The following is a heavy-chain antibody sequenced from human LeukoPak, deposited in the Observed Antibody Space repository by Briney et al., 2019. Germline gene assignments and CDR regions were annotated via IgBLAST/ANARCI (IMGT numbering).Heavy chain of an antibody. Sequence: GGSLRLSCAASGFTFSSYAMHWVRQAPGKGLEWVAVISYDGSNKYYAASVRGRFTISRDNSKNSLYLHVDSLRVEDTAVYYCARSEWLQFPLDYWGQGTLVTVSS. CDR1: GFTFSSYA. CDR2: ISYDGSNK. CDR3: ARSEWLQFPLDY. J-gene: IGHJ4*02. V-gene: IGHV3-30-3*01. D-gene: IGHD5-24*01.